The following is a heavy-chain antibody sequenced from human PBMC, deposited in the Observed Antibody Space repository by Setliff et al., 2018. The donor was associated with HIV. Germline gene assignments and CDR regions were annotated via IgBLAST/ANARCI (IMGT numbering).Heavy chain of an antibody. J-gene: IGHJ4*02. V-gene: IGHV2-5*01. CDR3: AHTPVSRNEYFFDY. CDR1: GFSLSSSGVG. D-gene: IGHD3-10*01. Sequence: ESGPTLVNPTQTLTLTCTFSGFSLSSSGVGVGWIRQPPGKALEWLAVIYWNDNKPYTPSLRSRLTVIRDTSKNQVVLTMTNMDPVDTATYFCAHTPVSRNEYFFDYWGQGTLVTVSS. CDR2: IYWNDNK.